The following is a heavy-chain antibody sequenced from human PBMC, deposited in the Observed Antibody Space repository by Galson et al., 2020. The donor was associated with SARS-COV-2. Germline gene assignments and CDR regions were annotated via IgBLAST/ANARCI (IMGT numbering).Heavy chain of an antibody. CDR3: ARSYDDFATWFDP. J-gene: IGHJ5*02. D-gene: IGHD4-17*01. CDR1: GYTFTSYE. V-gene: IGHV1-8*01. Sequence: ASVKVSCKASGYTFTSYEINWVRQAPGQGLEWMGWMNPHSGNTGYAQKFQGRVTMTRTTSISTAYMELNSLTPEDTAVYYCARSYDDFATWFDPWGQGTLVTVSS. CDR2: MNPHSGNT.